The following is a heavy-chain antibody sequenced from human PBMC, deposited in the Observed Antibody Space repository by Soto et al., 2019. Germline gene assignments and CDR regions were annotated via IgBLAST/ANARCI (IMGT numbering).Heavy chain of an antibody. D-gene: IGHD6-19*01. CDR1: GYTFTSYG. CDR3: ARDRLKYSSGWFPRAFDY. V-gene: IGHV1-18*04. J-gene: IGHJ4*02. Sequence: RASVKVSCKASGYTFTSYGISWVRQAPGQGLEWMGWISAYNGNTNYAQKLQGRVTMTTDTSTSTAYMELRSLRSDDTAVYYCARDRLKYSSGWFPRAFDYWGQGTLVTV. CDR2: ISAYNGNT.